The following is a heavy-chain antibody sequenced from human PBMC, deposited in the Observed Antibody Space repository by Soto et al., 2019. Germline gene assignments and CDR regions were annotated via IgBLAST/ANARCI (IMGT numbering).Heavy chain of an antibody. CDR3: TRGRGNYYYYGMDV. D-gene: IGHD3-10*01. V-gene: IGHV4-4*07. CDR2: IYTSGST. Sequence: SETLSLTCTVSGGSSSNYYWIWVRQPAGKGLEWIGHIYTSGSTNYNPSLKGRVTMSLDTSKNQFSLKLTSVTAADTAAYYCTRGRGNYYYYGMDVWGQGTTVTVSS. CDR1: GGSSSNYY. J-gene: IGHJ6*02.